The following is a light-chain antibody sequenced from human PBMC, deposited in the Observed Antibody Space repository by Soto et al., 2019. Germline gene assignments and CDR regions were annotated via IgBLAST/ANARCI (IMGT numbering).Light chain of an antibody. V-gene: IGKV3-11*01. CDR2: DAS. Sequence: EIVLTPSPATLSLSTGERATLSCRASQSVSSYLAWYQQKPGQAPRLLIYDASNRATGIPARFSGSGSGTDFTLTISSLEPQDFAFYYCQQRSNWPPIAFGQGTRLEIK. J-gene: IGKJ5*01. CDR3: QQRSNWPPIA. CDR1: QSVSSY.